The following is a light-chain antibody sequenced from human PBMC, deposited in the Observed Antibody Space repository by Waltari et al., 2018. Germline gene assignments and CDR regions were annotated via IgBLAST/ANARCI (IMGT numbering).Light chain of an antibody. V-gene: IGLV2-8*01. CDR1: TSDLGAYNF. J-gene: IGLJ1*01. CDR2: EVS. Sequence: QSALPQPPSASGSPGQSVTLSCTGTTSDLGAYNFSSWYQKHPGKAPKLLIFEVSKRPSGVPDRFSGSKSGITASLTVSGLQAEDEADYYCSSYAGSDNLRVFGTGTTVTVL. CDR3: SSYAGSDNLRV.